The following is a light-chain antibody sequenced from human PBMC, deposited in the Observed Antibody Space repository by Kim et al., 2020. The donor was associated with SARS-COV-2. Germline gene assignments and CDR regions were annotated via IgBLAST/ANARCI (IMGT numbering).Light chain of an antibody. J-gene: IGLJ2*01. CDR3: TSYTSWVRL. V-gene: IGLV2-14*03. CDR1: SSDFDGYNY. CDR2: DVS. Sequence: QSALTQPASVSGSPGQSITISCTGTSSDFDGYNYVSWYQQHPGKAPKLVIYDVSNRPSGISNRFSGSKSGNTASLTISGLQAEDEADYYCTSYTSWVRLFGGGTKVTVL.